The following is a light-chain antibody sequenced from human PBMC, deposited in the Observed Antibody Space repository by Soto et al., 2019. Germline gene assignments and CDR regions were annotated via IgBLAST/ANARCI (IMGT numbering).Light chain of an antibody. CDR2: GAS. Sequence: RQSPAAVSVYPGERATLSCRASQSVGIKLAWYQQKPGQAPRLLIYGASTRATGIPDRFSGSGSGPDFTLTISRLEPEDFAVYYCQQDGSSPWTFGQGTKVDIK. J-gene: IGKJ1*01. CDR3: QQDGSSPWT. V-gene: IGKV3-20*01. CDR1: QSVGIK.